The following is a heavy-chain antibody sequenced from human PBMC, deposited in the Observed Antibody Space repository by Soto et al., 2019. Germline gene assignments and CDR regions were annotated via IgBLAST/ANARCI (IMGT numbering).Heavy chain of an antibody. D-gene: IGHD6-13*01. Sequence: SETLSLTCTVSGGSISSSSYYWGWIRQPPGKGLEWIGSIYYSGSTYYNPSLKSRVTISVDTSKNQFSLKLSSVTAADTAVYYCARHTGYSSSWFPTVLDYFDYWGQGTLVTVSS. J-gene: IGHJ4*02. CDR3: ARHTGYSSSWFPTVLDYFDY. CDR1: GGSISSSSYY. V-gene: IGHV4-39*01. CDR2: IYYSGST.